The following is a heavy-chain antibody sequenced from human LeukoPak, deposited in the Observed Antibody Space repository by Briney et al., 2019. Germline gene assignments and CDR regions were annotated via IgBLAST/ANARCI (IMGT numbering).Heavy chain of an antibody. J-gene: IGHJ4*02. V-gene: IGHV2-70*11. D-gene: IGHD2-2*01. CDR3: ARTDCSSTSCYPYYFDY. CDR2: IDWDDDK. Sequence: SWIRQPPGKALEWLARIDWDDDKYYSTSLKTRLTISKDTSKNQVVLTMTNMDPVDTATYYCARTDCSSTSCYPYYFDYWGQGTLVTVSS.